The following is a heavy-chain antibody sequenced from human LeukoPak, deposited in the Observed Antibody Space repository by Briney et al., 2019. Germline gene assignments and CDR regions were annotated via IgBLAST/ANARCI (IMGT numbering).Heavy chain of an antibody. J-gene: IGHJ4*02. CDR3: AKDPGIAVAGTNY. CDR1: GFTFNSYS. CDR2: ISGSGGST. D-gene: IGHD6-19*01. Sequence: GGSLRLSCAASGFTFNSYSMNWVRQAPGKGLEWVSAISGSGGSTYYADSVKGRFTISRDNSKNTLYLQMNSLRAEDTAVYYCAKDPGIAVAGTNYWGQGTLVTVSS. V-gene: IGHV3-23*01.